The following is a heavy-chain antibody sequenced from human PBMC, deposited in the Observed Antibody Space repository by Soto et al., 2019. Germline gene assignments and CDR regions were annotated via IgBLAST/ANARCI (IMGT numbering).Heavy chain of an antibody. CDR2: IYYSGST. Sequence: PSETLSLTCTVSGGSISSYYWSWIRQPPGKGLEWIGYIYYSGSTNYNPSLKSRVTISVDTSKNQFSLKLSSVTAADTAVYYCARDLIAADSYYYYGMDVWGQGTTVTVS. D-gene: IGHD6-13*01. J-gene: IGHJ6*02. CDR3: ARDLIAADSYYYYGMDV. V-gene: IGHV4-59*01. CDR1: GGSISSYY.